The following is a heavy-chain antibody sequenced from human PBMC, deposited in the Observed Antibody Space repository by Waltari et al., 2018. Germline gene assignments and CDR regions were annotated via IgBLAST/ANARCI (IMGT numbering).Heavy chain of an antibody. Sequence: QVQLQQWGAGLLKPSETLSLTCAVYGGSFSGYYWSWIRQPPGKGLEWIGEINHSGSTNYNPSLKSRVTISVDTSKNQFSLKLSSVTAADTAVYYCARAVTSYYFDYWGQGTLVTVSS. D-gene: IGHD4-4*01. CDR2: INHSGST. CDR1: GGSFSGYY. J-gene: IGHJ4*02. CDR3: ARAVTSYYFDY. V-gene: IGHV4-34*01.